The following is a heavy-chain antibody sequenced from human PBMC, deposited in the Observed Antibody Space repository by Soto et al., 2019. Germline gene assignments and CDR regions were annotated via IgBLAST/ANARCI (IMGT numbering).Heavy chain of an antibody. D-gene: IGHD2-15*01. CDR3: ARAEGSGDFDS. J-gene: IGHJ4*02. V-gene: IGHV4-59*01. CDR2: IYYSGST. CDR1: GGSISNYY. Sequence: SLTCTVSGGSISNYYWHWIRQPPGKGLEWIAYIYYSGSTSYNPSLKSRVTISVDTSKNQFSLELSSVTTADTAVYYCARAEGSGDFDSWGQGTVVTASS.